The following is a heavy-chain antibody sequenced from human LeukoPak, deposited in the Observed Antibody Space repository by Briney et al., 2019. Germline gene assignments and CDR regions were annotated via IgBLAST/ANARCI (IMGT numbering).Heavy chain of an antibody. V-gene: IGHV3-7*01. CDR3: AREPSSSLYDYVWGSYRYLYYFDY. Sequence: GGSLRLSCAASGFTFSSYWMSLVRQAPGKGLEWVANIKQDGSEKYYVDSVKGRFTISGDNAKNSLYLQMNSLRAEDTAVYYCAREPSSSLYDYVWGSYRYLYYFDYWGQGTLVTVSS. J-gene: IGHJ4*02. D-gene: IGHD3-16*02. CDR1: GFTFSSYW. CDR2: IKQDGSEK.